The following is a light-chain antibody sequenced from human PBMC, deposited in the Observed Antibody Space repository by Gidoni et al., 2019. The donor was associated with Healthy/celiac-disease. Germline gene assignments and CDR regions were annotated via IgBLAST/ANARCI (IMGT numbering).Light chain of an antibody. J-gene: IGLJ2*01. CDR3: CSYAGSYDVV. V-gene: IGLV2-11*01. CDR1: SSDVGGYNH. CDR2: DVS. Sequence: QSALTQPSSVSGSLGPSVTISCTGNSSDVGGYNHVSWYQQHPGKAPKLMIYDVSKRPSGVPDRFSGSNSGNTASMTISGVQAEDEADYYCCSYAGSYDVVFGGGTKLTVL.